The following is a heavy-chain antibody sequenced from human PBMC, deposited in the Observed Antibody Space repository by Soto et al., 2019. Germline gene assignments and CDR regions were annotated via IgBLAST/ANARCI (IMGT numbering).Heavy chain of an antibody. D-gene: IGHD6-13*01. V-gene: IGHV6-1*01. CDR2: TYYRSKWYN. Sequence: HAQTLSLTCAISGDSVSSNSAAWNWIRQSPSRGLEWLGRTYYRSKWYNDYAVSVKSRITINPDTSKNQFSLQLNSVTPGDTAVYYGAREKAAAGHFDPWGQRTLVTVYS. CDR1: GDSVSSNSAA. CDR3: AREKAAAGHFDP. J-gene: IGHJ5*02.